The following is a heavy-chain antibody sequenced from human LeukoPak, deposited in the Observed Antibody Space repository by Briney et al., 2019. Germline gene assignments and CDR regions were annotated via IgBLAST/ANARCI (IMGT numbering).Heavy chain of an antibody. V-gene: IGHV1-2*06. CDR1: GYMFTGYH. CDR3: ARSHYDSSGSPIFGLGVDY. J-gene: IGHJ4*02. Sequence: PGASVKVSCKASGYMFTGYHMHWVRQAPGQGLEWMGRINPNSGGTNYAQKFQGRVTMTRDTSVSTAYMELSRLRSDDTAVYYCARSHYDSSGSPIFGLGVDYWGQGTLVTVSS. D-gene: IGHD3-22*01. CDR2: INPNSGGT.